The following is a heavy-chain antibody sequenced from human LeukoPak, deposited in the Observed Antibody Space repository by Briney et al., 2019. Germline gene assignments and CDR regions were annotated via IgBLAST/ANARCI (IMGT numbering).Heavy chain of an antibody. CDR2: ISSSGRTI. D-gene: IGHD6-19*01. Sequence: PGGSLRLSCAASGFTFNSYEMNWVRQAPGKGLEWVSYISSSGRTIHYADSVKGRFTISRDNAKNSLYLQMNSLRAEDTAVYYCASHLENFFNSSGWAVGYWGQGTLVTVSS. CDR1: GFTFNSYE. J-gene: IGHJ4*02. V-gene: IGHV3-48*03. CDR3: ASHLENFFNSSGWAVGY.